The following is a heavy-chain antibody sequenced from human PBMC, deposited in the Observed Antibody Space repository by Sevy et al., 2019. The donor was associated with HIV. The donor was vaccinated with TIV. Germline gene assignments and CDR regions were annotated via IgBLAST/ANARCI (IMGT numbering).Heavy chain of an antibody. V-gene: IGHV4-39*01. CDR2: IFYSGTT. Sequence: SDTLSLTCTVSGGSISSTPYYWGWVRQSPGKGLEWIGSIFYSGTTYYNPSLQSRVTISVDTSKNQFSLKLTSVTAADTAVYYCARRANEYASSSGPFDIWAQGTMVTVSS. D-gene: IGHD6-6*01. CDR1: GGSISSTPYY. J-gene: IGHJ3*02. CDR3: ARRANEYASSSGPFDI.